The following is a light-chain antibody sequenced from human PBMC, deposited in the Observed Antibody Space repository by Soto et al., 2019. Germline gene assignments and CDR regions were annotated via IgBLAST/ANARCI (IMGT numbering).Light chain of an antibody. CDR2: VAS. CDR3: QQYNNWPLT. Sequence: EIVITQSPATLSVSPGERATLSCRASQTVRRNLAWYQKKPGQAPRLPIYVASTRATGIPARFSGSGSGTEFTLTISSLQSEDFAVYYCQQYNNWPLTFGGGTKVDIK. J-gene: IGKJ4*01. V-gene: IGKV3-15*01. CDR1: QTVRRN.